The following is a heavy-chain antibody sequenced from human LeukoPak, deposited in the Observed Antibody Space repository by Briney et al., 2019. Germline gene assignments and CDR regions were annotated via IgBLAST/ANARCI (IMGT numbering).Heavy chain of an antibody. CDR3: ARSIPRGMDV. CDR1: GGTFSFYA. D-gene: IGHD2-2*02. CDR2: IIPIPGMA. Sequence: ASVKVSCKASGGTFSFYAINWVRQAPGQGLEWMGRIIPIPGMANYAQKFQGRVTITADSSTSTAYMEVSSLRSEDTAVYYCARSIPRGMDVWGQGTTVTVSS. V-gene: IGHV1-69*04. J-gene: IGHJ6*02.